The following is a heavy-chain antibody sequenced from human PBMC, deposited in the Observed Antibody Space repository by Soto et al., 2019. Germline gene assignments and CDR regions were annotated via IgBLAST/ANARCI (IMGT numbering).Heavy chain of an antibody. V-gene: IGHV3-48*02. J-gene: IGHJ6*02. CDR1: GFTFSSYS. CDR3: ARERSVAGSYYYYGMDV. CDR2: ISSSSSTI. D-gene: IGHD6-19*01. Sequence: GGSLRLSCAASGFTFSSYSMNWVRQAPGKGLEWVSYISSSSSTIYYADSVKGRFTISRDNAKNSLYLQMNSLRDEDTAVYYCARERSVAGSYYYYGMDVWGQGTTVTVSS.